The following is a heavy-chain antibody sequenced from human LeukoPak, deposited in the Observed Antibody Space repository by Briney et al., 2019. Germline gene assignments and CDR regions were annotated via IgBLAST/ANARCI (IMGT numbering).Heavy chain of an antibody. CDR2: ISSSSSYI. CDR1: GFTFSSYA. CDR3: ARAGYCSSTSCYTNYYYYMDV. J-gene: IGHJ6*03. D-gene: IGHD2-2*02. V-gene: IGHV3-21*01. Sequence: GGSLRLSCAASGFTFSSYAMSWVRQAPGKGLEWVSSISSSSSYIYYADSVKGRFTISRDNAKNSLYLQMNSLRAEDTAVYYCARAGYCSSTSCYTNYYYYMDVWGKGTTVTVSS.